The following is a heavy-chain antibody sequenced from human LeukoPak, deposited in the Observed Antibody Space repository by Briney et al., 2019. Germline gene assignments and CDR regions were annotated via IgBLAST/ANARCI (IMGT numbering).Heavy chain of an antibody. Sequence: SETLSLTCTVSGGSISSSSYYWGWIRQPPGKGLEWIGSTYYSGSTYYNPSLKSRVTISVDTSKNQFSLKLSSVTAADTAVYYCARRLFDFWSGYPYDYWGQGTLVTVSS. CDR2: TYYSGST. CDR1: GGSISSSSYY. D-gene: IGHD3-3*01. CDR3: ARRLFDFWSGYPYDY. V-gene: IGHV4-39*01. J-gene: IGHJ4*02.